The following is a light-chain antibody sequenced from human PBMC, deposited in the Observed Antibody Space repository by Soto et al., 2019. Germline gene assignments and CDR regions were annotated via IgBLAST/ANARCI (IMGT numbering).Light chain of an antibody. CDR1: SSNIGGNT. CDR2: SNN. J-gene: IGLJ2*01. V-gene: IGLV1-44*01. CDR3: AAWDDSLNGVV. Sequence: QTVVTQAPSTSGTPGQRVTISCSGSSSNIGGNTVNWYQQLPGTAPKPLIYSNNLRPSEVPGRFSGSKSGTSASLAISGLQSEDEADYYCAAWDDSLNGVVFGGGTKLTVL.